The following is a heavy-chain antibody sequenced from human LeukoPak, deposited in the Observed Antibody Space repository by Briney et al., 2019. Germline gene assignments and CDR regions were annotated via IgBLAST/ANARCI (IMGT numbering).Heavy chain of an antibody. D-gene: IGHD1-26*01. V-gene: IGHV3-7*01. CDR1: GFTFSSYA. Sequence: GGSLRLSCAASGFTFSSYAMSWVRQAPGKGLEWVANINQDGSEKYYVDSVKGRFTISRDNAKNSLYLQMNSLRAEDTAVYYCARDREGDYFGYWGQGTLVTVSS. J-gene: IGHJ4*02. CDR2: INQDGSEK. CDR3: ARDREGDYFGY.